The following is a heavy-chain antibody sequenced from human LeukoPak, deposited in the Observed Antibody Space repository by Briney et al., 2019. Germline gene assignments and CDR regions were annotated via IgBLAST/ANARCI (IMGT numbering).Heavy chain of an antibody. V-gene: IGHV4-34*01. CDR3: ARSLGYCSGGSCYP. CDR2: INHSGST. D-gene: IGHD2-15*01. J-gene: IGHJ5*02. Sequence: SETLSLTRAVYGGSFSGYYWSWIRQPPGKGLEWIEEINHSGSTNYNPSLKSRVTISVDTSKNQFSLKLSSVTAADTAVYYCARSLGYCSGGSCYPWGQGTLVTVSS. CDR1: GGSFSGYY.